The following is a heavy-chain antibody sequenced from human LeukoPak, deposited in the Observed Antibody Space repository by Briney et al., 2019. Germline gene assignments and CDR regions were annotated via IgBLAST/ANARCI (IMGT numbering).Heavy chain of an antibody. D-gene: IGHD6-13*01. CDR2: ISGGSSFT. Sequence: GGSLRLSCAASGFSFSSFSMNWVRQAPGKGLEWVSYISGGSSFTYYVDSVKGRFTISRDNSKNTLYLQMNSLRAEDTAVYYCARGYLSSTRTDYFDYWGQGTLVTVSS. J-gene: IGHJ4*02. CDR1: GFSFSSFS. CDR3: ARGYLSSTRTDYFDY. V-gene: IGHV3-21*01.